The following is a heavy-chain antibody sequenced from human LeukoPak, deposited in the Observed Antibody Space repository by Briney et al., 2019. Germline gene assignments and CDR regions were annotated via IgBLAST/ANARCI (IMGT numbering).Heavy chain of an antibody. CDR2: IYYSGST. D-gene: IGHD4-17*01. J-gene: IGHJ3*02. Sequence: PSETLSLTCTVSGGSISSSSYYWGWIRQPPGKGLEWIGSIYYSGSTYYNPSLKRRVTISVDTSKNQFSLKLSSVTAADTAVYYCARHPRRWTVTTLSPPKNDAFDIWGQGTMVTDSS. CDR3: ARHPRRWTVTTLSPPKNDAFDI. CDR1: GGSISSSSYY. V-gene: IGHV4-39*01.